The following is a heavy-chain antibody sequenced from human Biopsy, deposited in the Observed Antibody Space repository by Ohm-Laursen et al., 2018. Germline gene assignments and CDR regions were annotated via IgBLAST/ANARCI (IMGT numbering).Heavy chain of an antibody. CDR3: ATPFQYYDSWGGYPPFDH. CDR1: GGTFSNYA. CDR2: IIAVSGLV. V-gene: IGHV1-69*17. J-gene: IGHJ4*02. D-gene: IGHD3-3*01. Sequence: GSSVKVSCKASGGTFSNYAISWVRQAPAEGLEWMGGIIAVSGLVNYAPKFQGRVSITADKSTTTAYMELSNLKSEDTAVYYCATPFQYYDSWGGYPPFDHWGQGTLVTVSS.